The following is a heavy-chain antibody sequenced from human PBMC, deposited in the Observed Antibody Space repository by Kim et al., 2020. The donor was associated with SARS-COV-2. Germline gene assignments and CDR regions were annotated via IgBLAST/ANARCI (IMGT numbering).Heavy chain of an antibody. Sequence: SETLSLTCTVSGGSISSYYWSWIRQPPGKGLEWIGYIYYSGSTNYNPSLKSRVTISVDTSKNQFSLKLSSVTAADTAVYYCARDQVVAAANWFDPWGQGTLVTVSS. CDR2: IYYSGST. CDR1: GGSISSYY. V-gene: IGHV4-59*13. J-gene: IGHJ5*02. D-gene: IGHD2-15*01. CDR3: ARDQVVAAANWFDP.